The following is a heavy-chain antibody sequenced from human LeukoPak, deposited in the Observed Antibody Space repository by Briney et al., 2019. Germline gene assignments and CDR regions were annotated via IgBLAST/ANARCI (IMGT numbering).Heavy chain of an antibody. CDR2: ISYDGSDK. J-gene: IGHJ4*02. V-gene: IGHV3-30*03. D-gene: IGHD3-10*01. CDR3: QSGSGDPTTYSFDY. CDR1: GFTFSNYG. Sequence: PGRSLRLSCAASGFTFSNYGMHWVRQAPGKGLEWVAVISYDGSDKYYADSVKGRFTISRDNSKNTLYLQMNSLRAEDTAVYYCQSGSGDPTTYSFDYWGQGTLVTVSS.